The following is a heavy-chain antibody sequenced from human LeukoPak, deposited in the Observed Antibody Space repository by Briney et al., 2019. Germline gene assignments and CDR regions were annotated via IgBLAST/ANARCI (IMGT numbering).Heavy chain of an antibody. CDR1: GFTFSSYG. CDR2: ISSSSSYI. D-gene: IGHD6-13*01. J-gene: IGHJ4*02. V-gene: IGHV3-21*01. CDR3: ARVVGYSSSWYFDY. Sequence: GGSLRLSCAASGFTFSSYGMHWVRQAPGKGLEWVSSISSSSSYIYYADSVKGRFTISRDNAKNSLYLQMNSLRAEDTAVYYCARVVGYSSSWYFDYWGLGTLVTVSS.